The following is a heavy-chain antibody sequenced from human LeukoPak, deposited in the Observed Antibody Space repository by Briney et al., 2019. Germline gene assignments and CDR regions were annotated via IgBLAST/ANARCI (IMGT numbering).Heavy chain of an antibody. Sequence: GGSLRLSCAASGFTFDDSVMSWVRQVPGKGLEWVSGINWNGGSTGYVDSVKGRFTISRDNAKNSLYLQMNSLRAEDTAVYYCATSGRIKRDAFDIWGQGAMVTVSS. V-gene: IGHV3-20*04. CDR3: ATSGRIKRDAFDI. J-gene: IGHJ3*02. CDR2: INWNGGST. D-gene: IGHD1-26*01. CDR1: GFTFDDSV.